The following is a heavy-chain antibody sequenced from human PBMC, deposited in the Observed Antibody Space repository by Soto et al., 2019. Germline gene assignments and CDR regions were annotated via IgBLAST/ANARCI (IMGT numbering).Heavy chain of an antibody. CDR3: ARDPLDRRLTGFDY. Sequence: GGSLRLSCAASGFTFSSYGMHWVRQAPGKGLEWVAVIWYDGSNKYSADSVKGRFTISRDNSKNTLYLQMNSLRAEDTAVYYCARDPLDRRLTGFDYWGQGTLVTVSS. J-gene: IGHJ4*02. CDR2: IWYDGSNK. CDR1: GFTFSSYG. D-gene: IGHD3-16*01. V-gene: IGHV3-33*01.